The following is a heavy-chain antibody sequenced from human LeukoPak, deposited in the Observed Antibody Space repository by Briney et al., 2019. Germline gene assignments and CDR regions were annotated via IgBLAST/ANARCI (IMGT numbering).Heavy chain of an antibody. J-gene: IGHJ4*02. CDR1: GDSVSSNSAA. D-gene: IGHD6-19*01. CDR3: AKDRAVASGWAPFDY. Sequence: SQTLSLTCAISGDSVSSNSAAWNWIRQSPSRGLEWLGRTYYRSKWHNDYAVSVKSRITIKPDTSKNQFSLQLNSVTPEDTAVYYCAKDRAVASGWAPFDYWGQGTLVTVSS. CDR2: TYYRSKWHN. V-gene: IGHV6-1*01.